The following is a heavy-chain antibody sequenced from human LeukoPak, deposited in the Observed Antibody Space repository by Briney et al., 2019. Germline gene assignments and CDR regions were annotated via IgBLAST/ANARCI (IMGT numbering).Heavy chain of an antibody. J-gene: IGHJ4*02. CDR3: VTDRVGSGCPRPWYFEF. CDR2: INPNTGAT. CDR1: GYTFTCYY. D-gene: IGHD6-19*01. V-gene: IGHV1-2*02. Sequence: ASVKVSRKPSGYTFTCYYLHWVRQAPGQGLEWMGWINPNTGATIYAEKFQGRVTMTRDTSIDTAYMEMRSLRSDDTAVYYCVTDRVGSGCPRPWYFEFWGQGTLITVSS.